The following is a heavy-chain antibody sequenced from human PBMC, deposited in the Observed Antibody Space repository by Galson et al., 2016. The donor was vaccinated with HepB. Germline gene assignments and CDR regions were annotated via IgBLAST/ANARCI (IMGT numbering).Heavy chain of an antibody. CDR1: EFTFSTYA. CDR2: ISYDGSNK. J-gene: IGHJ2*01. CDR3: ARVGYNYGSGSYYNGDDWYFDL. V-gene: IGHV3-30*04. D-gene: IGHD3-10*01. Sequence: SLRLSCAASEFTFSTYAIHWVRQAPGKGLEWVAVISYDGSNKYFADYVKGRFTISRDNSENTLYLQMNSLRAEDTAVYYCARVGYNYGSGSYYNGDDWYFDLWGRGTLVIVAS.